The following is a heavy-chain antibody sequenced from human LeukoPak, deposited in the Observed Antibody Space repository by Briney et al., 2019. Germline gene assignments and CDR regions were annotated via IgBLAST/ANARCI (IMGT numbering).Heavy chain of an antibody. J-gene: IGHJ6*03. CDR3: ARDKAEYCGGDCYPYYYYMDD. CDR2: ISSSGSTI. D-gene: IGHD2-21*02. V-gene: IGHV3-11*04. CDR1: GFTFSDYY. Sequence: GSLRLSCAASGFTFSDYYMSWIRQAPGKGLEWVSYISSSGSTIYYADSVKGRFTISRDNAKNSLYLQMNSLRAEDTAVYYCARDKAEYCGGDCYPYYYYMDDWGKGTTVTVSS.